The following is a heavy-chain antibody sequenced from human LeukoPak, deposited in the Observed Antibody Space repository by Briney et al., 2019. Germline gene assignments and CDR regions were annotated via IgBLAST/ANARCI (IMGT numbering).Heavy chain of an antibody. Sequence: SETLSLTCTVSGGSISSYYWSWIRQPPGKGLEWIGYIYYSGSTNYNPSLKSRVTISVDTSKNQFSLKLSSVTAADTAMYYCARDRVSYGVDYWGQGTLVTVSS. CDR3: ARDRVSYGVDY. V-gene: IGHV4-59*01. CDR2: IYYSGST. D-gene: IGHD4-17*01. J-gene: IGHJ4*02. CDR1: GGSISSYY.